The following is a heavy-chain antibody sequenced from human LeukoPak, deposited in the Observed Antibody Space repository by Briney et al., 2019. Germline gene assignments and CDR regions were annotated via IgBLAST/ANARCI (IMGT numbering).Heavy chain of an antibody. D-gene: IGHD3-22*01. J-gene: IGHJ4*02. CDR3: AREEVYYYDSSGYYYYFDY. CDR2: IIPVYGAA. Sequence: SVKVSCKASGGTFSSSPMYWVRQARGQGLEWMGGIIPVYGAATYSQKFQGRVTITTDESTTTAYMELSSLRSEDTAVYYCAREEVYYYDSSGYYYYFDYWGQGTLVTVSS. CDR1: GGTFSSSP. V-gene: IGHV1-69*05.